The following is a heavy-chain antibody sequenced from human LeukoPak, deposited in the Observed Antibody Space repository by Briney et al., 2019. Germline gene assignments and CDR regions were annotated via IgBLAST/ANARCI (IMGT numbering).Heavy chain of an antibody. CDR3: ARASHDYTTYGMDV. Sequence: SETLSLTCAVYGGSFSGYYWSWIRQPPGKGLEWIGEINHSGSTNYNPSLKSRVTISVDTSKNQFSLKLSSVTAADTAVYYCARASHDYTTYGMDVWGQGTTVTVSS. D-gene: IGHD4-11*01. CDR1: GGSFSGYY. J-gene: IGHJ6*02. V-gene: IGHV4-34*01. CDR2: INHSGST.